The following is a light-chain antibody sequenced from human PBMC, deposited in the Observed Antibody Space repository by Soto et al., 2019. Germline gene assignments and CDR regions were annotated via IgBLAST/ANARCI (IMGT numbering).Light chain of an antibody. CDR2: DAS. CDR3: QQYDNLPPYT. J-gene: IGKJ2*01. Sequence: DIQMTQSPSSLSASVGDRVTITCQASQDISNYLNWYQQKPGKAPKLLIYDASNLETGVPSRFSGSGSGTDFTSTISSLQPEDSATYYCQQYDNLPPYTFGQGTKLEIK. CDR1: QDISNY. V-gene: IGKV1-33*01.